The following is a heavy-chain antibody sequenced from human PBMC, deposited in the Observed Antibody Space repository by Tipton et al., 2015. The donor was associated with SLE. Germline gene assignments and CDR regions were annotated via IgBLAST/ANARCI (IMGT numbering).Heavy chain of an antibody. CDR2: ISFDGSEK. V-gene: IGHV3-30-3*01. CDR3: ARSKCDSISCYIFDY. CDR1: GFSFSSYA. Sequence: SLRLSCAASGFSFSSYAMHWVRQAPGKGLEWVALISFDGSEKYYAESVEGRFTMSRDNSEKMVYLQMKSLRAGDTAVYYCARSKCDSISCYIFDYWGQGTLVTVSS. D-gene: IGHD2-2*02. J-gene: IGHJ4*02.